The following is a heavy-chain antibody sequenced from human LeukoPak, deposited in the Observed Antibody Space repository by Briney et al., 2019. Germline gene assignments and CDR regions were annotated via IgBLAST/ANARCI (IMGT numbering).Heavy chain of an antibody. Sequence: PSETLSLTCTVSGGSISSYYWSWIRQPPGKGLEWIGYIYYSGSTNYNPSLKSRVTISVGTSKNQFSLKLSSVTAADTAVYYCARGENAVFDYWGQGTLVTVSS. J-gene: IGHJ4*02. CDR3: ARGENAVFDY. V-gene: IGHV4-59*01. CDR1: GGSISSYY. CDR2: IYYSGST. D-gene: IGHD1-26*01.